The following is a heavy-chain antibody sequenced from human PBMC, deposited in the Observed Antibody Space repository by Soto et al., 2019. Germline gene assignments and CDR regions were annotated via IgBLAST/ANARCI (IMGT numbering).Heavy chain of an antibody. CDR1: GFTFSDYY. CDR3: AKDMKWGGMTTIHYFDS. Sequence: PGGSLRLSCAASGFTFSDYYIHWIRRAPGKGLEWISYISGNGEIIQYAASVKGRFTISRDNAKSSLFLQMNSLRPDDTALYYCAKDMKWGGMTTIHYFDSWGQGTLVTVSS. CDR2: ISGNGEII. V-gene: IGHV3-11*01. D-gene: IGHD4-17*01. J-gene: IGHJ4*02.